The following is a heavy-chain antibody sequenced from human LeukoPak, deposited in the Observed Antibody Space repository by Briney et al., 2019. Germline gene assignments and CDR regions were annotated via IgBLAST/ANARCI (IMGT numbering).Heavy chain of an antibody. J-gene: IGHJ5*02. Sequence: GRSLRLSCAASGFTFSSYGMHWVRQAPGKGLEWVAVISYDGSNKYYADSVKGRFTISRDNSKNTLYLQMNSLRAEDTAVYYCAKGDSSGYYFPSFRFDPWGQGTLVTVSS. V-gene: IGHV3-30*18. CDR3: AKGDSSGYYFPSFRFDP. CDR1: GFTFSSYG. D-gene: IGHD3-22*01. CDR2: ISYDGSNK.